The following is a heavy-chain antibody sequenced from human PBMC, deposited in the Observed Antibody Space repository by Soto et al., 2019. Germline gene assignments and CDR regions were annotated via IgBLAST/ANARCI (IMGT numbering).Heavy chain of an antibody. CDR1: GGSISSGGYY. CDR2: IYYSGST. CDR3: ARDAYGDYGSPGWYFDL. V-gene: IGHV4-31*03. J-gene: IGHJ2*01. Sequence: QVQLQESGPGLVKPSQTLSLTCTVSGGSISSGGYYWSWIRQHLGKGLEWIGYIYYSGSTYYNPSLKSRVTISVDTSKNQFSLKLSSVTAADTAVYYCARDAYGDYGSPGWYFDLWGRGTLVTVSS. D-gene: IGHD4-17*01.